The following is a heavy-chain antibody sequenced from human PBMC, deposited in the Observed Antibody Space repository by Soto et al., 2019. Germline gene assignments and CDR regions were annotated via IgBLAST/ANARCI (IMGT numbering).Heavy chain of an antibody. CDR2: IYYSGST. Sequence: SETPSLTCTVSGGSISSGGYYWSWIRQHPGKGLEWIGYIYYSGSTYYNPSLKSRVTISVDTSKNQFSLKLSSVTAADTAVYYCAREGGVPAPTRAGRLDYWGQGTLVTVSS. J-gene: IGHJ4*02. CDR1: GGSISSGGYY. CDR3: AREGGVPAPTRAGRLDY. D-gene: IGHD2-2*01. V-gene: IGHV4-31*03.